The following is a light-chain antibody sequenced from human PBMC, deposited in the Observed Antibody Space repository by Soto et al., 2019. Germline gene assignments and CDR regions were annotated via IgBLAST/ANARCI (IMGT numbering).Light chain of an antibody. CDR1: SGSIASNY. V-gene: IGLV6-57*01. CDR2: EDN. J-gene: IGLJ3*02. Sequence: NFMLTQPHSVSESPGKTVIISCTRSSGSIASNYVQWYQQRPGSSPTTVIYEDNQRPSGVPDRFSGSIDSSSNSASLTISGLETXDEADYYCQSYDATNQVFGGGTKVTVL. CDR3: QSYDATNQV.